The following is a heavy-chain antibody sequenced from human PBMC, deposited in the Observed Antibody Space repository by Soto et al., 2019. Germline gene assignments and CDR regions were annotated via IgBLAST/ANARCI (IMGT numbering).Heavy chain of an antibody. V-gene: IGHV4-38-2*02. CDR2: IDHSGST. CDR3: ARDWGSGYYHFEP. J-gene: IGHJ5*02. CDR1: GYSISSGFS. Sequence: PSETLSLTCAVSGYSISSGFSWGWIRQPPGKGLEWIGSIDHSGSTRYNASLKIRLSISLDTSKNQFSLKLRSVTAADTAVYYCARDWGSGYYHFEPWGQGTLVTVSS. D-gene: IGHD5-12*01.